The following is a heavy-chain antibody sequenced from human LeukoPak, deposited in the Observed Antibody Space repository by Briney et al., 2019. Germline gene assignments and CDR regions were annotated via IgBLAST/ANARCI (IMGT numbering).Heavy chain of an antibody. CDR3: ARRGDFSSSAFDY. D-gene: IGHD6-6*01. CDR1: GYTFTSYY. V-gene: IGHV1-3*01. J-gene: IGHJ4*02. Sequence: ASVKVSCKASGYTFTSYYMHWVRQAPGQRLEWMGWINAGNGNTKYSQKFQGRVTITRDTSASTAYMELSSLRSEDTAVYYCARRGDFSSSAFDYWGQGTLVTVSS. CDR2: INAGNGNT.